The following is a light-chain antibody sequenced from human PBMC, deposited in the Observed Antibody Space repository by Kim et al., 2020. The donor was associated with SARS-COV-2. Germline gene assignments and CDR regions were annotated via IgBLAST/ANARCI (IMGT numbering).Light chain of an antibody. CDR3: QQYYDYPRT. CDR2: AAS. Sequence: ASTGDIITITCRASQRISSDLAWYQQKPGKAPNLLIYAASTLQSGVPSRFSGSGSGTDFTLTISCLQSEDFATYYCQQYYDYPRTFGQGTKVDIK. J-gene: IGKJ1*01. V-gene: IGKV1-8*01. CDR1: QRISSD.